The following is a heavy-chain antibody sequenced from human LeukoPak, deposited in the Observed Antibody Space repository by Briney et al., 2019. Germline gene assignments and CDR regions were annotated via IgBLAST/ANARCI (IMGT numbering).Heavy chain of an antibody. CDR3: AKPPYDSSGYYQSTFDY. D-gene: IGHD3-22*01. J-gene: IGHJ4*02. Sequence: GRSLRLSCAASGFSFSSYGMHWVRQAPGKGLEWVAVISYDGSKEYYADSVKGRFTISRDNSKSTLYLQMNSLRAEDTAVYYCAKPPYDSSGYYQSTFDYWGQGTLVTVSS. V-gene: IGHV3-30*18. CDR2: ISYDGSKE. CDR1: GFSFSSYG.